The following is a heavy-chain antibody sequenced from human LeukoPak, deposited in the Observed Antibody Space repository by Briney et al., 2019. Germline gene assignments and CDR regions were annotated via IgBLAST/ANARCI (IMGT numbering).Heavy chain of an antibody. Sequence: SETLSLTCTVSGGSISSGGYYWSWIRQHPGKGLEWIGYIYYSGSTNYNPSLKSRVTISVDTSKNQFSLKLSSVTAADTAVYYCARVTRRRIVWFGELAHDYWGQGTLVTVSS. CDR3: ARVTRRRIVWFGELAHDY. D-gene: IGHD3-10*01. CDR1: GGSISSGGYY. J-gene: IGHJ4*02. V-gene: IGHV4-61*08. CDR2: IYYSGST.